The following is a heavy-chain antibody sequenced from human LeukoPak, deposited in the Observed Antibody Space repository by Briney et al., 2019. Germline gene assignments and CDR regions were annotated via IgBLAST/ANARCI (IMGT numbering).Heavy chain of an antibody. CDR1: GGSISSTSYC. V-gene: IGHV4-39*01. Sequence: SETLSLTCTVSGGSISSTSYCWGWVRQPPGKGLEWIASIYFTRSTYYNPSLKSRVTMSVDTSKNQFSLKLRSVTATDTAVYYCAREPTGWCVDYWGQGTLVTVSS. CDR3: AREPTGWCVDY. D-gene: IGHD6-19*01. J-gene: IGHJ4*02. CDR2: IYFTRST.